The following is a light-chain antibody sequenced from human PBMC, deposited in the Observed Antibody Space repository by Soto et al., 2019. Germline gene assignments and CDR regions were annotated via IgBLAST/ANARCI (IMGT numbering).Light chain of an antibody. CDR3: CSYAGSTTVL. V-gene: IGLV2-23*02. CDR1: SSDVGSYTL. Sequence: QSALTQPASVSGSPGQSITISCTGTSSDVGSYTLVSWYQQHPGKAPKLMIYKVNKRPSGVSNRFSGSKSGNTASLTISGLQAEDEAHYYCCSYAGSTTVLFGGGTKVTVL. CDR2: KVN. J-gene: IGLJ2*01.